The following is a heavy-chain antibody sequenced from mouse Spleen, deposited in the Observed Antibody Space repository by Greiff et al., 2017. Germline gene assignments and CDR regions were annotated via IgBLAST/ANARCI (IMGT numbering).Heavy chain of an antibody. J-gene: IGHJ4*01. CDR2: ISTYYGDA. CDR3: ARGLLPSYAMDY. Sequence: VKLMESGAELVRPGVSVKISCKGSGYTFTDYAMHWVKQSHAKSLEWIGVISTYYGDASYNQKFKGKATMTVDKSSSTAYMELARLTSEDSAIYYCARGLLPSYAMDYWGQGTSVTVSS. D-gene: IGHD2-3*01. CDR1: GYTFTDYA. V-gene: IGHV1S137*01.